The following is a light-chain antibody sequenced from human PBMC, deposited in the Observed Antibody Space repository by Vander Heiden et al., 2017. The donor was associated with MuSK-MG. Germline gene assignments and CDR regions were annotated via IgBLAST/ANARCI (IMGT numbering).Light chain of an antibody. V-gene: IGKV3-20*01. J-gene: IGKJ4*01. CDR3: QQYGSSPQT. CDR1: QSVSSSY. Sequence: IVLTQSPGTLALCPGERAPLSCRARQSVSSSYLAWYQQEPGQAPRLLIYGASSRATGIPDRFSGSGSGTDFTLTISRLEPEDFAVYYCQQYGSSPQTFGGGTKVEIK. CDR2: GAS.